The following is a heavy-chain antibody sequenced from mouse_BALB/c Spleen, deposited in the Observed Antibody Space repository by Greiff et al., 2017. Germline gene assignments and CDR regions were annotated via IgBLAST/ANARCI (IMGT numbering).Heavy chain of an antibody. CDR1: GFNIKDTY. V-gene: IGHV14-3*02. CDR3: ARGDYGSSYSFAY. CDR2: IDPANGNT. J-gene: IGHJ3*01. D-gene: IGHD1-1*01. Sequence: VQLKESGAELVKPGASVKLSCTASGFNIKDTYMHWVKQRPEQGLEWIGRIDPANGNTKYDPKFQGKATITADTSSNTAYLQLSSLTSEDTAVYYCARGDYGSSYSFAYWGQGTLVTVSA.